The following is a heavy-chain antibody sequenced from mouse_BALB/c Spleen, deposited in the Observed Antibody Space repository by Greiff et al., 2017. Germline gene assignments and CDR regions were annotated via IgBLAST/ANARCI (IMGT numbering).Heavy chain of an antibody. CDR3: ASYYGNYGYFDV. Sequence: QVQLQQSGAELAKPGASVKMSCKASGYTFTSYWMHWVKQRPGQGLEWIGYINPSTGYTEYNQKFKDKATLTADKSSSTAYMQLSSLTSEDSAVYYCASYYGNYGYFDVWGAGTTVTVSS. D-gene: IGHD2-10*01. V-gene: IGHV1-7*01. CDR1: GYTFTSYW. J-gene: IGHJ1*01. CDR2: INPSTGYT.